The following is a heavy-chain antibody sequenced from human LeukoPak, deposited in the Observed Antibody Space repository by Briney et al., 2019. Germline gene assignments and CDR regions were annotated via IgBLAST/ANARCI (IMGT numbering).Heavy chain of an antibody. D-gene: IGHD3-22*01. Sequence: SETLSLTCAVYGGSFSGYYWSWIRQPPGKGLEWIGEINHSGSTYYNPSLKSRVTISVDTSKNQFSLKLSSVTAADTAVYYCARLPYYYDSSGYYYFSFDYWGQGTLVTVSS. J-gene: IGHJ4*02. CDR3: ARLPYYYDSSGYYYFSFDY. CDR2: INHSGST. V-gene: IGHV4-34*01. CDR1: GGSFSGYY.